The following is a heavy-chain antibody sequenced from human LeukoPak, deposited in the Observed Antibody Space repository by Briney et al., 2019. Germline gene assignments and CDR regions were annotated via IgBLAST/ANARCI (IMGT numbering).Heavy chain of an antibody. CDR2: IYYSGST. V-gene: IGHV4-59*01. CDR1: GGSISSYY. Sequence: SETLSLTCTVSGGSISSYYWSWIRQHPGKGLEWIGYIYYSGSTNYNPSLKSRVTISVDTSKNQFSLKLSSVTAADTAVYYCARGSAGTTEDFDYWGQGTLVTVSS. J-gene: IGHJ4*02. D-gene: IGHD1-1*01. CDR3: ARGSAGTTEDFDY.